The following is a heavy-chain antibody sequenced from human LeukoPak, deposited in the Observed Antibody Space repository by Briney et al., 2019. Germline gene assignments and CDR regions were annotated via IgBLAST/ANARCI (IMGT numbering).Heavy chain of an antibody. D-gene: IGHD6-19*01. J-gene: IGHJ4*02. CDR1: GFTFSSYD. V-gene: IGHV3-13*01. CDR2: IGVAGDT. CDR3: VRGVAGSDY. Sequence: GGSLRLSCAASGFTFSSYDMHWVRQPIGKSLEWVSAIGVAGDTYYPGSVKGRFTISRENAKNSLYLQMDSLRAGDTAVYYRVRGVAGSDYWGQGTLVTVSS.